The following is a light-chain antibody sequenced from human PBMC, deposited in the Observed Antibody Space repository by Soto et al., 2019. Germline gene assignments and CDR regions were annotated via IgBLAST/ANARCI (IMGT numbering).Light chain of an antibody. J-gene: IGKJ5*01. Sequence: DIPMNQSPSTMSESVGDRVTITCRASQSISSWLAWYQQKPGKAPKLLIYAASTLQSGVTSRFRGSGSGTEFTLTISSLQPEDFATYYCQQVESYPLTVGQGTRLEIK. CDR3: QQVESYPLT. V-gene: IGKV1-5*01. CDR1: QSISSW. CDR2: AAS.